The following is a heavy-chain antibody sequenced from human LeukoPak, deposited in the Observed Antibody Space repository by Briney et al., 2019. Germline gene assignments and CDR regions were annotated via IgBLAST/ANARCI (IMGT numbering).Heavy chain of an antibody. CDR3: ARAEGGSGWYDYFDY. V-gene: IGHV4-39*07. Sequence: SETLSLTCTVSGGSISSSSYYWGWIRQPRGKGLEWIGSIYYSGSTYYNPSLKSRVTISVDTSKNQFSLKLSSVTAADTAVYYCARAEGGSGWYDYFDYWGQGTLVSVSS. J-gene: IGHJ4*02. CDR2: IYYSGST. CDR1: GGSISSSSYY. D-gene: IGHD6-19*01.